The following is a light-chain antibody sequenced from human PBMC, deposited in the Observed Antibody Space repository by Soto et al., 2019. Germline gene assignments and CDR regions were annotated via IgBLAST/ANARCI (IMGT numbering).Light chain of an antibody. Sequence: SALTLPASVSGSPGQSITVSCTGTSSDVGSYNLVSWYQQHTGKAPKLMIYEVSKRASGVSNRFSGSKSGNTASLTISGLQAEDEADYYCCSGEGSLCGTGTRSPS. J-gene: IGLJ1*01. CDR3: CSGEGSL. CDR2: EVS. CDR1: SSDVGSYNL. V-gene: IGLV2-23*02.